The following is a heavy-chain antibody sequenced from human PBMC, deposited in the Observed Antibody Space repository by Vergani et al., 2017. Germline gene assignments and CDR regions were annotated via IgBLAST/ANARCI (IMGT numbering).Heavy chain of an antibody. Sequence: EVMLVQSGAEVKKPGASLKISCKYSESSFISNEIAWVRQMSGKGLQWMGNINPIDSKIAYSPSFQGQAIMSLDKSITTAYLQWRSLKASDTAIYYCTRHVPCGDGACLHFDHWWQGTKVIVSS. D-gene: IGHD2-21*01. J-gene: IGHJ4*02. CDR2: INPIDSKI. CDR1: ESSFISNE. V-gene: IGHV5-51*01. CDR3: TRHVPCGDGACLHFDH.